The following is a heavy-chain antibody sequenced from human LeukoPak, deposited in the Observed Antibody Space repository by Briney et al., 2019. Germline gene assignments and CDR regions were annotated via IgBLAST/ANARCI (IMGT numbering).Heavy chain of an antibody. Sequence: EASVKVSCKASGYTFTDYYMHWVQQAPGKGLEWMGRVDPGDGETIYAEKFQGRVTITADTSTDTAYMELSSLRSEDTAVYYCATIFADLGFDYWGQGTLVTVSS. D-gene: IGHD3-3*01. CDR1: GYTFTDYY. V-gene: IGHV1-69-2*01. CDR2: VDPGDGET. J-gene: IGHJ4*02. CDR3: ATIFADLGFDY.